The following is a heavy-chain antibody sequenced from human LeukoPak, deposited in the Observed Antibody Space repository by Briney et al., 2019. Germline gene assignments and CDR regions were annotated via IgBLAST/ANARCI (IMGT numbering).Heavy chain of an antibody. CDR1: GGSISSGGYY. CDR2: IYYSGST. J-gene: IGHJ4*02. Sequence: SETLSLTCTVSGGSISSGGYYWSWIRQHPGKGLERIGYIYYSGSTYYNPSLKSRVTISVDTSKNQFSLKLSSVTAADTAVYYCARAGSNKIKNFDYWGQGTLVTVSS. CDR3: ARAGSNKIKNFDY. V-gene: IGHV4-31*03. D-gene: IGHD1-14*01.